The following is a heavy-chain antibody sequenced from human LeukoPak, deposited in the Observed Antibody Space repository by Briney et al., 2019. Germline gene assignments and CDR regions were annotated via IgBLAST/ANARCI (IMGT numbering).Heavy chain of an antibody. V-gene: IGHV3-30*04. CDR1: GFTFSSYA. Sequence: PGGSLRLSCAASGFTFSSYAMHWVRQAPGKGLEWVAVISYDGSNKYYADSVKGRFTISRDNSKNTLYLQIDSLRAEDTAVYYCAREYYDFWSGMIAYYYYYGMDVWGQGTTVTVSS. J-gene: IGHJ6*02. D-gene: IGHD3-3*01. CDR3: AREYYDFWSGMIAYYYYYGMDV. CDR2: ISYDGSNK.